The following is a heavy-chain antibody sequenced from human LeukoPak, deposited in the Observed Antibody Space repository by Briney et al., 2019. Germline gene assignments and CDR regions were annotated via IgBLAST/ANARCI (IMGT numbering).Heavy chain of an antibody. CDR3: ARGLYSGYDPFDY. Sequence: GGSLRLSCAASGFTFSSYWMHWVRQAPGKGLVWVSRVIGDGTVTTYADSVKGRFTVSRDNAKNSLYLQMNSLRAEDTAVYYCARGLYSGYDPFDYWGQGTLVTVSS. CDR2: VIGDGTVT. CDR1: GFTFSSYW. J-gene: IGHJ4*02. V-gene: IGHV3-74*01. D-gene: IGHD5-12*01.